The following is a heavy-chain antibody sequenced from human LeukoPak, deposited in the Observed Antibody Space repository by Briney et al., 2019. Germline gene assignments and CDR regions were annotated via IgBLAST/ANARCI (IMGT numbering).Heavy chain of an antibody. Sequence: PGGSLRLSCAASGFTFSSYWMSWVRQAPGKGLEWVANIKQDGSEKYYVDSVKGRFTISRDNAKNSLYLQMNSLRAEDTAVYYCARDRVVGSSGWSPRYNWFDPWGQGTLVTVSS. CDR2: IKQDGSEK. V-gene: IGHV3-7*03. CDR1: GFTFSSYW. CDR3: ARDRVVGSSGWSPRYNWFDP. D-gene: IGHD6-19*01. J-gene: IGHJ5*02.